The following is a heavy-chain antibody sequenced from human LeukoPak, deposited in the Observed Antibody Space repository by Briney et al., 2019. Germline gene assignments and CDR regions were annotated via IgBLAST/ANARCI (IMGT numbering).Heavy chain of an antibody. D-gene: IGHD2-2*02. J-gene: IGHJ6*02. Sequence: SETLSLTCTVSGGSISSYYWSWIRQPAGKGLEWIGRIYTSGSTNYNPSLKSRVTMSVDTSKNQFSLKLSSVTAADTAVYYCARDGGYCSSTSCYSPPYYYYGMDVWGQGTTVTVSS. CDR3: ARDGGYCSSTSCYSPPYYYYGMDV. CDR2: IYTSGST. CDR1: GGSISSYY. V-gene: IGHV4-4*07.